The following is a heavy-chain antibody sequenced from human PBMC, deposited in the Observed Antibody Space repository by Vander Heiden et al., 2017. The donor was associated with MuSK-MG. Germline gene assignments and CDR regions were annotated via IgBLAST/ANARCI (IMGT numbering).Heavy chain of an antibody. J-gene: IGHJ4*02. CDR2: ISSTSSTI. V-gene: IGHV3-48*02. CDR1: GLMFSSYG. CDR3: TSGQGAGIFDD. D-gene: IGHD6-13*01. Sequence: EVLLVQSGGGLVQPGGPLRLSCAASGLMFSSYGMTWVRQAPGKGLEWISYISSTSSTIFYTDSVKGRFTISIDTAKSALYLQMNSLRDEDTAVYYCTSGQGAGIFDDWGQGTLVTVSS.